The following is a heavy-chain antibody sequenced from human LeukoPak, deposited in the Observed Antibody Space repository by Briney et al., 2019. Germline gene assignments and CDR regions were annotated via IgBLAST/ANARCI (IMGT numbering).Heavy chain of an antibody. CDR3: ARGVDIVATIWDY. CDR1: GFTSSTYW. J-gene: IGHJ4*02. D-gene: IGHD5-12*01. CDR2: IKIDGSEK. Sequence: GGSLRLSCAASGFTSSTYWMSWVRQAPGKGLEWVANIKIDGSEKYYVDSVKGRFTISRDNAKNSLYLQMNSLRVEDTAVYHCARGVDIVATIWDYWGQGTLVTVSS. V-gene: IGHV3-7*03.